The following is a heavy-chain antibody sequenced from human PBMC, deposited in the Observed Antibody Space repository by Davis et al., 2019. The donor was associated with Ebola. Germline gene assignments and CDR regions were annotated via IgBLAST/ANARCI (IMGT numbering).Heavy chain of an antibody. V-gene: IGHV5-51*01. CDR2: IYPGDSDT. CDR3: ARERYYYDSSGYYYYYGMDV. CDR1: GYSFTRYW. Sequence: GESLKISCKGSGYSFTRYWIGWVRQMPGKGLEWMGIIYPGDSDTRYSPSFQGQVTISADKSISTAYLQWSSLKASDTAMYYCARERYYYDSSGYYYYYGMDVWGQGTTVTVSS. D-gene: IGHD3-22*01. J-gene: IGHJ6*02.